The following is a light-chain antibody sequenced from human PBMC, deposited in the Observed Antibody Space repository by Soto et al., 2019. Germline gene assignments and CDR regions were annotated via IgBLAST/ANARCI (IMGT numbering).Light chain of an antibody. J-gene: IGKJ1*01. V-gene: IGKV3-15*01. CDR1: ESVSSN. CDR3: QQYNKWPPWS. Sequence: EIVMTQSPATLSVSPGESATLSCRASESVSSNLAWYQQRPGQAPRLLIYRASTRATDIPARFSGSGSGTEFTLTISSLQSEDFAVYYCQQYNKWPPWSFGQGTKVDI. CDR2: RAS.